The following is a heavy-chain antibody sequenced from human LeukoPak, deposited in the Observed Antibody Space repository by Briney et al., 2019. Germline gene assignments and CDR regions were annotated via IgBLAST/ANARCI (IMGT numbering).Heavy chain of an antibody. CDR2: ITAAGDNT. Sequence: GGSLRLSCAASGFTFTKYAMTWVRQAPGKGLEWVSVITAAGDNTDYAESVKGRFTISRDNSKNTLSLQMNSLRADDTAVYFSAKLVGTGTIPTDYWGQGTLVTVSS. D-gene: IGHD1-1*01. J-gene: IGHJ4*02. V-gene: IGHV3-23*01. CDR1: GFTFTKYA. CDR3: AKLVGTGTIPTDY.